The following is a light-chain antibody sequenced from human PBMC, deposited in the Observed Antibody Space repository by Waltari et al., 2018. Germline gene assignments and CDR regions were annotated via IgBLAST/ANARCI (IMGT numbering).Light chain of an antibody. V-gene: IGKV1-39*01. CDR1: QTIHRY. Sequence: DIQVTQSPSSLSASAGDRITIACRASQTIHRYLNWYQQKSGKPPKLLIYAASTLQSGVPSRFCGSGSGADFTLTISNLQPEDFATYYCQQTFTNPLTFGGGTKVEIK. CDR2: AAS. CDR3: QQTFTNPLT. J-gene: IGKJ4*01.